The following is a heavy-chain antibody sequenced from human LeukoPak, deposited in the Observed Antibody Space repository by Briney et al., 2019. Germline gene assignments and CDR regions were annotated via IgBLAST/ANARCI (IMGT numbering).Heavy chain of an antibody. J-gene: IGHJ4*02. Sequence: SETLSLTCTVSGVSSSSSYWSWIRQPPGKGLEWIGYIFYTGDSNHNPSFKSRVSISLDTSKDQISLKLSSVTAADTAVYYCARDAAYGDSQIDYWGQGTLVTVSS. V-gene: IGHV4-59*12. CDR3: ARDAAYGDSQIDY. D-gene: IGHD4-17*01. CDR2: IFYTGDS. CDR1: GVSSSSSY.